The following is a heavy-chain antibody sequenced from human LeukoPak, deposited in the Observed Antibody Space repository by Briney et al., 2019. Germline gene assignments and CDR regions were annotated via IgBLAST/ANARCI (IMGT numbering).Heavy chain of an antibody. CDR2: IYPGDSDT. Sequence: GESVKISCKGSGYSFTSYWIGWVRQMPGKGLEWMGIIYPGDSDTRYSPSFQGQVTISADKSISTAYLQWSSLKASDTAMYYCARLPSYYYYGMDVWGQGTTVTVSS. J-gene: IGHJ6*02. CDR1: GYSFTSYW. V-gene: IGHV5-51*01. CDR3: ARLPSYYYYGMDV.